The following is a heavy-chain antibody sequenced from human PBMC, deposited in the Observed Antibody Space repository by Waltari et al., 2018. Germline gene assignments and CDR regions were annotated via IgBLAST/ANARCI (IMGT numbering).Heavy chain of an antibody. CDR2: ISASGHA. CDR3: AKAPGTLSAPDAFDF. CDR1: GFTFNTYP. J-gene: IGHJ3*01. Sequence: EVQLLESGGGLVQPGGSLILSCVVSGFTFNTYPMNWVRQAPGKGLEWVSSISASGHAYDADSVRGRFTISRDNSMNAVYLQMNSLRADDTATYYCAKAPGTLSAPDAFDFWGQGTMVTVSS. V-gene: IGHV3-23*01.